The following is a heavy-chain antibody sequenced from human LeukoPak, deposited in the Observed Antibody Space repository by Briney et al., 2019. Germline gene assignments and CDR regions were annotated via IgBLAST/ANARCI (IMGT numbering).Heavy chain of an antibody. CDR1: GFIFSTYG. V-gene: IGHV3-30*02. D-gene: IGHD3-16*01. Sequence: PGGSLRLSCAASGFIFSTYGMHWVRQAPDKGLEWVTFIRYDGSNKFYADSVMGRFTISRDNFKNTLYLEMNSLRTDDTAVYYCAKDLPYDYVSSGDSWGQGTLVTVSS. CDR2: IRYDGSNK. J-gene: IGHJ4*02. CDR3: AKDLPYDYVSSGDS.